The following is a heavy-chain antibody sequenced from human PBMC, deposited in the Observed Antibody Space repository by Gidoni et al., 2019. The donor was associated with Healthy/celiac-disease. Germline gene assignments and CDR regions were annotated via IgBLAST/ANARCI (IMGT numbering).Heavy chain of an antibody. D-gene: IGHD3-22*01. CDR3: ARHPHYYDSSGYYYGGWFDP. V-gene: IGHV5-51*01. J-gene: IGHJ5*02. CDR1: GYSFTSYW. CDR2: IYPGDSDT. Sequence: EVQLVQSGAEVKKPGESLTISCKGSGYSFTSYWIGWVRQMPGKGLEWMGIIYPGDSDTRYSPSFQGQVTISADKSISTAYLQWSSLKASDTAMYYCARHPHYYDSSGYYYGGWFDPWGQGTLVTVSS.